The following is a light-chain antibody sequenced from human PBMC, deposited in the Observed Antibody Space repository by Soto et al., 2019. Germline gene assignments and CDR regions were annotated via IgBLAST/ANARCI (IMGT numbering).Light chain of an antibody. CDR3: QQYNNWPET. CDR2: GAS. CDR1: QRVGSN. V-gene: IGKV3-15*01. Sequence: EIVMTQSPATLSVSPGERATLSCRASQRVGSNLAWYQQKPGQAPRFLIYGASTRATGIPARFSGSGSGIEFTLTISSLQSEDFAVYYCQQYNNWPETFGQGTKVEI. J-gene: IGKJ1*01.